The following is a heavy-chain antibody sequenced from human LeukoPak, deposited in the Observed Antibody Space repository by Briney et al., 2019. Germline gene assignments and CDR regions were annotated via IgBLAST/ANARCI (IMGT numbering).Heavy chain of an antibody. Sequence: PGRSLRLSCAVSGFTFSNYGMVWARQAPGKGLEWVALISKEGSKKHYADSVKGRFTVSRDNSKNTLYLQMDSLSAEDTAVYYCATAGTGSYPRWGQGTLVTVSS. V-gene: IGHV3-30*03. CDR1: GFTFSNYG. CDR2: ISKEGSKK. CDR3: ATAGTGSYPR. D-gene: IGHD1-1*01. J-gene: IGHJ4*02.